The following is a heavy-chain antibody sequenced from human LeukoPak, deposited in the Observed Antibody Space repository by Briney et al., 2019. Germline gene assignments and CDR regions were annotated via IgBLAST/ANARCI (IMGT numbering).Heavy chain of an antibody. CDR3: ANRPTVAVAGMGKAFDI. J-gene: IGHJ3*02. D-gene: IGHD6-19*01. Sequence: GGSLRFSCAASGFTFSTYGMHWVRQAPGKGLEWVAFIRYDGSNKYYADSVKGRFTISRDNSKNTLYLQMNSLRAEDTAVYYCANRPTVAVAGMGKAFDIWGQGTMVTVSS. V-gene: IGHV3-30*02. CDR2: IRYDGSNK. CDR1: GFTFSTYG.